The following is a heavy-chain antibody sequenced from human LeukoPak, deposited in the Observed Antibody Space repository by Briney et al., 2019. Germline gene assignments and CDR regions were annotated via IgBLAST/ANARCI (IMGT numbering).Heavy chain of an antibody. CDR1: GFTFSIYA. J-gene: IGHJ4*01. CDR2: VSGTGSRT. CDR3: AKDQRGYTGTIDN. Sequence: GRSLRLSSAASGFTFSIYAISCVRQAPGKGLEWVSSVSGTGSRTYYADSVKGRVTISRDNSKNTLYLQMNSLRAEDTAVYYFAKDQRGYTGTIDNWGQGTMVTISS. D-gene: IGHD1-7*01. V-gene: IGHV3-23*01.